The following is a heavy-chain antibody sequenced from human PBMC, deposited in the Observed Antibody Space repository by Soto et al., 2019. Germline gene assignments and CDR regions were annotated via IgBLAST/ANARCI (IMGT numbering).Heavy chain of an antibody. CDR3: TTGVTSRGMDV. CDR2: IKTKTDGGTT. Sequence: GGFLRLSCAASGFTFSNAWMSWVRQAPGKGLEWVGRIKTKTDGGTTDYAAPVKGRFTISRDDSKNTLYLQMNSLKTEDTAVYYCTTGVTSRGMDVWGQGTTVNVSS. CDR1: GFTFSNAW. D-gene: IGHD2-21*02. V-gene: IGHV3-15*01. J-gene: IGHJ6*02.